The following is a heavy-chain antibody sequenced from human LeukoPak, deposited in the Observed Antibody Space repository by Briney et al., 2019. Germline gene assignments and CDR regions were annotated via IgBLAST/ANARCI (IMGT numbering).Heavy chain of an antibody. V-gene: IGHV1-8*01. CDR2: MNPNSGNT. CDR1: GYTFTSYD. D-gene: IGHD6-19*01. Sequence: ASVKVSCKASGYTFTSYDINWVRQATGQGLEWMGWMNPNSGNTGYAQKFQGRVTMTRNTSISTAYMELSSLRSEDTAVYYCARGSPMAGTPDYWGQGTLVTVSS. CDR3: ARGSPMAGTPDY. J-gene: IGHJ4*02.